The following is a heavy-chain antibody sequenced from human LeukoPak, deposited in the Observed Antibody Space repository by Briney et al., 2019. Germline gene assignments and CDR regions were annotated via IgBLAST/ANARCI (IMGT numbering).Heavy chain of an antibody. Sequence: GASLRLSCAASGFTFSNYAMSWVRQAPGKGLEWVSAITGSGGNTYYADSVKGRFTISRDNSKNTVFLQMNSLRAEDTAVYYCARWGDYDVLTGYYVSDYWGQGTLVTVSS. D-gene: IGHD3-9*01. CDR1: GFTFSNYA. J-gene: IGHJ4*02. CDR3: ARWGDYDVLTGYYVSDY. V-gene: IGHV3-23*01. CDR2: ITGSGGNT.